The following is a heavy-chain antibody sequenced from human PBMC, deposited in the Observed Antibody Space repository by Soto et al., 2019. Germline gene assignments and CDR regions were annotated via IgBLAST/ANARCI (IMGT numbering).Heavy chain of an antibody. V-gene: IGHV3-23*01. J-gene: IGHJ5*02. D-gene: IGHD1-26*01. CDR3: VKDVYSGSSGQFDL. CDR2: ISATDVAT. Sequence: EVQLLESGGGLVQPGGSLRLSCAASGFSFSSYAMGWVRQAPGKGLEWVSNISATDVATYYADSVKGHFIIARDDSRRTLFLQMNSLRAEDTAVYHCVKDVYSGSSGQFDLWGQGTLVTVSS. CDR1: GFSFSSYA.